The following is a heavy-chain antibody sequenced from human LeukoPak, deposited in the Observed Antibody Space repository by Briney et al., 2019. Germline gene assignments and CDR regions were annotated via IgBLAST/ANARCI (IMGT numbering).Heavy chain of an antibody. D-gene: IGHD2-15*01. CDR2: IYYSGRT. CDR1: GGSISSYY. Sequence: SETLSLTCTVSGGSISSYYWSWIRQPTGKGLEGMGYIYYSGRTNYNPSLKTRVTISVDTSKNQFSLKLSSVTAADTAVYYCARHSCSGGSCYSGGFDYWGQGTLVTVSS. J-gene: IGHJ4*02. V-gene: IGHV4-59*08. CDR3: ARHSCSGGSCYSGGFDY.